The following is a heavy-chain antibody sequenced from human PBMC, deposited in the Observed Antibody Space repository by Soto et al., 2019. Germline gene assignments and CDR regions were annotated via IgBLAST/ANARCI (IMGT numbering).Heavy chain of an antibody. J-gene: IGHJ4*02. CDR2: ISWNSGSK. CDR3: AKVRAIVYRPDSFDS. V-gene: IGHV3-9*01. Sequence: PGGSLRLSCAASGFTFDDYAMHWVRQAPGKGLEWVSGISWNSGSKGYADSVKGRFTISRDNAKYSLYLQMNSLRPEDTALYFWAKVRAIVYRPDSFDSWGQGALVTVSS. CDR1: GFTFDDYA. D-gene: IGHD2-2*02.